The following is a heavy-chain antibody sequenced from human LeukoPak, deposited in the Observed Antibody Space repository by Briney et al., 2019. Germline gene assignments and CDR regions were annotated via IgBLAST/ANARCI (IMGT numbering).Heavy chain of an antibody. CDR1: GFTVSSTY. V-gene: IGHV3-53*01. Sequence: GGSLRLSCAASGFTVSSTYMSWVRQAPGKGLEWVSVIYSGGSTYYADSVKGRFTISRDNSKNTLYLQMNSLRAEDTAVYYCARSQGAAAGDYWGQGTLVTVSS. D-gene: IGHD6-13*01. CDR3: ARSQGAAAGDY. CDR2: IYSGGST. J-gene: IGHJ4*02.